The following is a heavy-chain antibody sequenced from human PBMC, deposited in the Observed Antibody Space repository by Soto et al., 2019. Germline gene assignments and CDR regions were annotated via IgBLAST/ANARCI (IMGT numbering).Heavy chain of an antibody. CDR1: GGTFSSCA. CDR2: IIPIFGTA. Sequence: SVKVSCKASGGTFSSCAISWVRQAPGQGLEWMGGIIPIFGTANYAQKFQGRVTITADKPTSTAYMELSSLRSEDTAVYYCARDRGYYDSSGTSDYWGQGTLVTVSS. CDR3: ARDRGYYDSSGTSDY. J-gene: IGHJ4*02. D-gene: IGHD3-22*01. V-gene: IGHV1-69*06.